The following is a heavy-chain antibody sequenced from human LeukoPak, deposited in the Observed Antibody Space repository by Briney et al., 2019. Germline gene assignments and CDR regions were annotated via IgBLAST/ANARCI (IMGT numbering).Heavy chain of an antibody. D-gene: IGHD6-13*01. V-gene: IGHV3-53*01. CDR1: GFTFSSYS. CDR2: IYSGGST. J-gene: IGHJ4*02. Sequence: PGGSLRLSCAASGFTFSSYSMNWVRQAPGKGLEWVSVIYSGGSTYYADSVKGRFTISRDNSKNTLYLQMNSLRAEDTAVYYCARGDSSSWYLLFDYWGQGTLVTVSS. CDR3: ARGDSSSWYLLFDY.